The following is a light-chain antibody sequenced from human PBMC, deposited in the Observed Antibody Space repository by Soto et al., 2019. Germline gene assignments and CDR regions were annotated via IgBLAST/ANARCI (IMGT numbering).Light chain of an antibody. CDR2: DAS. J-gene: IGKJ3*01. CDR3: QPRINWPPT. V-gene: IGKV3-11*01. CDR1: QSVSSY. Sequence: EIVLTQSPATPSLSPGETATLSCRASQSVSSYLAWYQQKPGQAPRLLIYDASNRATGIPARFSGSGSVTDFTLTISSLDSEECEVYYRQPRINWPPTFGLGTKVDI.